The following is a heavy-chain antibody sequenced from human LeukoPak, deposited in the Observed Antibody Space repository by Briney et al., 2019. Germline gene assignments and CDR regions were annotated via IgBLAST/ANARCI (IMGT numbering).Heavy chain of an antibody. V-gene: IGHV1-2*02. CDR2: INPNSGGT. J-gene: IGHJ4*02. CDR3: ARAPPHGSGSYSDY. Sequence: GASVKVSCKASGYTFTGYYMHWVRQAPGQGLEWMGWINPNSGGTNYAQKFQGRVTMTTDTSTSTAYMELRSLRSDDTAVYYCARAPPHGSGSYSDYWGQGTLVTVSS. D-gene: IGHD3-10*01. CDR1: GYTFTGYY.